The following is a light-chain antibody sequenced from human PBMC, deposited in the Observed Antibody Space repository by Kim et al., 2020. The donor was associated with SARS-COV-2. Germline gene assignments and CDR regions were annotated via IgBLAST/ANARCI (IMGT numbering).Light chain of an antibody. J-gene: IGKJ4*01. CDR2: GAS. V-gene: IGKV3-15*01. CDR3: QHYNDWPSLT. CDR1: QSVSHN. Sequence: EIVMTQSPATLSVSPGERATLSCRASQSVSHNVAWYQQKPGQAPRLLIHGASTRATGIPGRFSGSGSGTEFTLTISNLQSEDFAVYYCQHYNDWPSLTFGGGTKVDIK.